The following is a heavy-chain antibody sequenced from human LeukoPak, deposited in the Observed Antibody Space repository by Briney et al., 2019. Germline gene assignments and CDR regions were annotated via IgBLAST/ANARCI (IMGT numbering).Heavy chain of an antibody. V-gene: IGHV3-74*01. D-gene: IGHD6-13*01. J-gene: IGHJ4*02. Sequence: PGGSLRLSCAASGFTFSSYWMHWVRHAPGKGLVWVSRINSDGSSTSYADSVKGRFTISRDNAKNTLYLQMNSLRAEDTAVYYCARDPPRRAYRAAGFWGQGTLVTVSS. CDR2: INSDGSST. CDR1: GFTFSSYW. CDR3: ARDPPRRAYRAAGF.